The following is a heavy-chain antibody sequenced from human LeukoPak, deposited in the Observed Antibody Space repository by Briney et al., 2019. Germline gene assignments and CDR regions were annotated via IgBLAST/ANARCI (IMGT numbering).Heavy chain of an antibody. V-gene: IGHV3-53*01. CDR3: ATSRDGYIPDY. J-gene: IGHJ4*02. Sequence: GGSLRLSCAASGFTFRNNYMAWVRQAPGKGPEWVSVIYSGSTTIYSDSVKGRFTISRDNSKNTLYLQLNSLRTEDTAVYFCATSRDGYIPDYGGEGTLVSVSS. D-gene: IGHD5-24*01. CDR2: IYSGSTT. CDR1: GFTFRNNY.